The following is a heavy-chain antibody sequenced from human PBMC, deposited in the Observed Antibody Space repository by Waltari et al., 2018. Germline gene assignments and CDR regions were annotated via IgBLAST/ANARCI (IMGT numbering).Heavy chain of an antibody. CDR3: ARDLLLNSGYDWGAFDI. V-gene: IGHV3-23*01. D-gene: IGHD5-12*01. CDR2: ISGSGGST. J-gene: IGHJ3*02. Sequence: EVQLLESGGGLVQPGGSLRLSCAASGFTFSSYAMSWVRQAPGKGLEWVSAISGSGGSTYYADSVKGRFTISRDNSKNTLYLQMNSLRAEDTAVYYCARDLLLNSGYDWGAFDIWGQGTMVTVSS. CDR1: GFTFSSYA.